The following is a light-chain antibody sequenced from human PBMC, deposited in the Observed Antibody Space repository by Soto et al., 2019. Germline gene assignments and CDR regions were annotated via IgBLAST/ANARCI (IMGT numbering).Light chain of an antibody. CDR3: QLYGRSPLKLT. V-gene: IGKV3-20*01. CDR2: AAS. CDR1: QSVSSNS. J-gene: IGKJ1*01. Sequence: EIVLTQSPATLSLSPGESSTLAFRTSQSVSSNSLAWHQQKPGQAPRLLMYAASSRAAGIPGRFSGSGSGTDFTLTISRLEPEDFAVYYCQLYGRSPLKLTFGPGTKVDIK.